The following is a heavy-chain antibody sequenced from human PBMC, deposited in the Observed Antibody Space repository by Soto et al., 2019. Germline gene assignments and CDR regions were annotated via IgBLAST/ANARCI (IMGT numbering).Heavy chain of an antibody. D-gene: IGHD3-10*01. CDR2: IYYSGST. V-gene: IGHV4-31*03. CDR3: ARELRFGEDYYGMDV. CDR1: GGSIRSGGYY. J-gene: IGHJ6*02. Sequence: PSETLSLTCTVSGGSIRSGGYYWSWIRQHPGKGLEWIGYIYYSGSTYYNPSLKSRVTISVDTSKNQFSLKLSSVTAADTAVYYCARELRFGEDYYGMDVWGQGTTVTVS.